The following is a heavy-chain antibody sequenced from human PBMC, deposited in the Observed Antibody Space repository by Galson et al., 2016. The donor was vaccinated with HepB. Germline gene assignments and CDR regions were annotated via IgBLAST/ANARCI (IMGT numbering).Heavy chain of an antibody. Sequence: SLRLSCAASGFTFSSSAMHWVRQAPGRGLEWVAIISYDGSNKYYADSVKGRFTISRDNSKNTLYLQMNSLRAEDTAVYYRARGRAGPVDYWGQGTLVTVSS. J-gene: IGHJ4*02. CDR3: ARGRAGPVDY. V-gene: IGHV3-30*04. D-gene: IGHD3-10*01. CDR2: ISYDGSNK. CDR1: GFTFSSSA.